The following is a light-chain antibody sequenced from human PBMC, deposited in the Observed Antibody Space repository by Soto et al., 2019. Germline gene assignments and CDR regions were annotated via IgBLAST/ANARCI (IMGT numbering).Light chain of an antibody. CDR2: AAS. CDR1: QGISNY. Sequence: DIQMTQSPSSLSASVGDRVTITCRASQGISNYLAWYQQKPGKVPKLLIYAASNLQSGVPSRFSGSGSGTDFTLTISSLQPEDVATYYCQKYNSAPHITFGQGTRLEIK. J-gene: IGKJ5*01. V-gene: IGKV1-27*01. CDR3: QKYNSAPHIT.